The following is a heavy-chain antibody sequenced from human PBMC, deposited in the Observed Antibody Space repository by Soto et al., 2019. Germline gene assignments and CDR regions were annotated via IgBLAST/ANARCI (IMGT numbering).Heavy chain of an antibody. CDR3: ARGGFAAFDQ. D-gene: IGHD6-13*01. CDR1: GFTFSIYS. J-gene: IGHJ4*02. CDR2: ISSSSGHI. Sequence: GGSLGLSCEASGFTFSIYSMKWIRQPPGRGLEWISSISSSSGHIYFADSVKGRFTISRDNAKNSVYLQMDNVKVEDTAVYYCARGGFAAFDQWGQGTLVTVSS. V-gene: IGHV3-21*01.